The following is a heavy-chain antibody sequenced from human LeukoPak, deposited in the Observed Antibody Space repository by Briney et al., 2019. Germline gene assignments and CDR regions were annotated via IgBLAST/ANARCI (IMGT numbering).Heavy chain of an antibody. D-gene: IGHD2-21*02. V-gene: IGHV4-34*01. CDR1: GGSFSGYY. CDR2: INHSGST. J-gene: IGHJ3*02. Sequence: SETLSLTCAVYGGSFSGYYWSWIRQPPGKGLEWIGEINHSGSTNYNPSLKSRVTISVDTSKNQFSLKLSSVTAADTAVYYCARVGLNGTCGGGCYTPYAFDIWGQGTMVTVSS. CDR3: ARVGLNGTCGGGCYTPYAFDI.